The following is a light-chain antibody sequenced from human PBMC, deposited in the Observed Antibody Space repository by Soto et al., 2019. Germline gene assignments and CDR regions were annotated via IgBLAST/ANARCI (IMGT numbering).Light chain of an antibody. V-gene: IGKV1-39*01. CDR2: TAS. CDR1: QSIMTY. CDR3: QQTYSATRT. Sequence: DIQMTQSQSSLSASVGDRVTISCRASQSIMTYLNWYQQKPGEAPKLLIYTASTLHNGVPSRFSGGGSGTDFTLTISSLQHEDFATYYCQQTYSATRTFGQGTKVEVK. J-gene: IGKJ1*01.